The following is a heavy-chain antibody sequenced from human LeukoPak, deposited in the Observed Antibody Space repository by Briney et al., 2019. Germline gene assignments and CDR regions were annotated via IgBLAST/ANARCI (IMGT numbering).Heavy chain of an antibody. CDR1: GFTFSSYA. Sequence: PGGSLRLSCAASGFTFSSYAMSWVRQAPGKGLEWVSAISGRGGGTYYADSVKGRFTISRDNSKNILFLHLNSLRAEDTALYYCARDLHYYVAMDVWGQGTTVTVSS. J-gene: IGHJ6*02. CDR3: ARDLHYYVAMDV. CDR2: ISGRGGGT. V-gene: IGHV3-23*01. D-gene: IGHD3-10*02.